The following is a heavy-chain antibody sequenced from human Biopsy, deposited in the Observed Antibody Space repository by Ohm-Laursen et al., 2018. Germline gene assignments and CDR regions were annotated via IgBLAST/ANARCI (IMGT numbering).Heavy chain of an antibody. CDR2: ISNDGDIK. CDR1: GFTFSSYG. Sequence: SPRLSCTASGFTFSSYGMHWVRQAPGKGLEWVSLISNDGDIKYSADSMEGRFTISRDNSRNTLFLQMNSLKTEDTAVYYCAKDRFPYTSGYSSVFEYWGQGTLVTVSS. V-gene: IGHV3-30*18. J-gene: IGHJ4*02. CDR3: AKDRFPYTSGYSSVFEY. D-gene: IGHD3-22*01.